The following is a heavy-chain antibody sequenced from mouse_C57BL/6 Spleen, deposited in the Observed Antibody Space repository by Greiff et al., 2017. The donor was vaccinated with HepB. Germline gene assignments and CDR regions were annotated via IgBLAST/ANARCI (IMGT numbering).Heavy chain of an antibody. CDR3: AIYPKLGPPYYAMDY. CDR1: GYTFTSYW. J-gene: IGHJ4*01. V-gene: IGHV1-74*01. Sequence: QVQLKQPGAELVKPGASVKVSCKASGYTFTSYWMHWVKQRPGQGLEWIGRIHPSDSDTNYNQKFKGKATLTVDKSSSTAYMQLSSLTSEDSAVYYCAIYPKLGPPYYAMDYWGQGTSVTVSS. D-gene: IGHD4-1*01. CDR2: IHPSDSDT.